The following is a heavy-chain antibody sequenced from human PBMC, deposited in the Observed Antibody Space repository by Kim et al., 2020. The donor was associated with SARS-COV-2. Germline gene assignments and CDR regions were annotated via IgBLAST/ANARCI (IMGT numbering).Heavy chain of an antibody. Sequence: YAESLQGRVTMTQDTSTSTAYLELRSLRSDDTAVYYCARVERDDYPFDYWGQGTLVTVSS. J-gene: IGHJ4*02. V-gene: IGHV1-18*01. CDR3: ARVERDDYPFDY. D-gene: IGHD4-17*01.